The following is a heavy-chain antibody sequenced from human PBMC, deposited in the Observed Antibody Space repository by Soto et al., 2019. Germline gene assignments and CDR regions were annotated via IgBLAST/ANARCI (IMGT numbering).Heavy chain of an antibody. CDR1: GFICSSYD. D-gene: IGHD2-8*02. CDR3: AKATATGGGAFDI. V-gene: IGHV3-23*01. J-gene: IGHJ3*02. Sequence: PGGSLRLSCAASGFICSSYDMSWVRQAPGKGLEWVSTIPVGGSTHYEDSVKGRFTISRDRSKNTLYLQMNSLTAGDTAVYYCAKATATGGGAFDICGQGTMVT. CDR2: IPVGGST.